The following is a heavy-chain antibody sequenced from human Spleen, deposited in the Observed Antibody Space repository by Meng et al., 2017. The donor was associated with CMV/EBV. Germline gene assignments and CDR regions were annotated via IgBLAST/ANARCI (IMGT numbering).Heavy chain of an antibody. D-gene: IGHD6-13*01. CDR1: GGSFSGYY. J-gene: IGHJ4*02. CDR2: INHSGST. V-gene: IGHV4-34*01. Sequence: SLPCAVYGGSFSGYYWSWIRPPPGKGLEWIGEINHSGSTNYNPSLKSRVTISVDTSKNQFSLKLSSVTAADTAVYYCARGAAAGTSYWGQGTLVHRLL. CDR3: ARGAAAGTSY.